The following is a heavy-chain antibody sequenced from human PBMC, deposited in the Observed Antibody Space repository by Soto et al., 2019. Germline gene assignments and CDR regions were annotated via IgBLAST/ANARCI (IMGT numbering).Heavy chain of an antibody. V-gene: IGHV4-30-2*01. CDR1: GGSISSGGFS. CDR3: AREAGSGSSDWYFNL. J-gene: IGHJ2*01. D-gene: IGHD1-26*01. Sequence: QLQLQESGAGLVKPSQTLSLTCAVSGGSISSGGFSWSWIRQPPGKGLEWIGYIYPSGSTYDNPSLQSRVTISVDQSKNQFSLNMSSVAAADTAVYYCAREAGSGSSDWYFNLWGRGTLVTVSS. CDR2: IYPSGST.